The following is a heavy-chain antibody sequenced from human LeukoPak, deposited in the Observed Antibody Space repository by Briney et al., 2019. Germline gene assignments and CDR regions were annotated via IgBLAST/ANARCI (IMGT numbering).Heavy chain of an antibody. J-gene: IGHJ1*01. D-gene: IGHD2-15*01. CDR3: ARYLAAPGSDPYFQH. Sequence: PSETLSLTCTVSGASISSGYYGWNWLPQHPGKDLEWNRYICYSSSTYYNPSIKSRVTISVDRSKTKFSLQLNSVTAADRAVYYCARYLAAPGSDPYFQHWGQGTLVTVSS. CDR2: ICYSSST. V-gene: IGHV4-31*03. CDR1: GASISSGYYG.